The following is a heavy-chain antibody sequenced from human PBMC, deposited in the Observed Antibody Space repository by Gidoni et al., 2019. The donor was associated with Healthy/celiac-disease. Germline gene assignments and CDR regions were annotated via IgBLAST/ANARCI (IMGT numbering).Heavy chain of an antibody. D-gene: IGHD2-21*02. Sequence: EVQLVESGGGLVQPGGSLRLSCAASGFTFSSYWMSWVRQAQGKGLEWGANIKQDGSEKYYVDSVKCRFTISRDNAKNSLYLQMNSLRAEDTAVYYCARDLSGNSPLDYWGQGTLVTVSS. V-gene: IGHV3-7*03. CDR1: GFTFSSYW. CDR2: IKQDGSEK. CDR3: ARDLSGNSPLDY. J-gene: IGHJ4*02.